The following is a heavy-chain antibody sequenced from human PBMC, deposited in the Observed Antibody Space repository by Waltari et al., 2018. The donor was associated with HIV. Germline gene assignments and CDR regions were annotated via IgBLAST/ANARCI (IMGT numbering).Heavy chain of an antibody. V-gene: IGHV3-13*01. J-gene: IGHJ4*02. D-gene: IGHD3-16*02. CDR3: TRVASLSYVDS. Sequence: IESGGGLAQPGGSLRLSCAASGFTFSSYYMPWVRQFRGGRLEWVSDIGYAYGTYYVGSVKGRFTSSRDNAKSSLFLQRNNLRVDDTAVYYCTRVASLSYVDSWGQGTPVTVSS. CDR2: IGYAYGT. CDR1: GFTFSSYY.